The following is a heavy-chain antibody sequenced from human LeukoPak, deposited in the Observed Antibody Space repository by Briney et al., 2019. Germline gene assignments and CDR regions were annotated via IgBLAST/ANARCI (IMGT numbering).Heavy chain of an antibody. CDR1: GFSFSSFG. CDR3: AKDYGDFGDSSSYLDH. J-gene: IGHJ4*02. D-gene: IGHD4-17*01. Sequence: GGSLRLSCAASGFSFSSFGMHWVRQAPGKGLEWVTSIRYDGSRKHYTDSVKGRFTISGDNSKNTLYLQMNSLRDEDTAVYYCAKDYGDFGDSSSYLDHWGQGTLVTVSS. V-gene: IGHV3-30*02. CDR2: IRYDGSRK.